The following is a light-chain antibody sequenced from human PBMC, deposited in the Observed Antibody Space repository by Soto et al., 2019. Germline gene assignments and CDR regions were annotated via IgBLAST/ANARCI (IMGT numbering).Light chain of an antibody. CDR2: GAS. CDR1: QSVSSN. J-gene: IGKJ1*01. CDR3: QRYSNRPPWT. V-gene: IGKV3-15*01. Sequence: EIVRTQSPATLSVSPGERATLSCRASQSVSSNLAWYQQKPGQAPRLLIYGASTRATGIPARFSSSGSGTEFTLTISRLQSEEFAVHSCQRYSNRPPWTYGQGNKVEIK.